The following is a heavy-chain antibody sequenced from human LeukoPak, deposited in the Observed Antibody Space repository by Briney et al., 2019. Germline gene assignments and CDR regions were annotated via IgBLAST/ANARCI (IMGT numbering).Heavy chain of an antibody. D-gene: IGHD3-10*01. V-gene: IGHV4-59*08. Sequence: SETLSLTCTVSGGSIRSYYWSWIRQPPGKGLEWIGYIYYSGSTNYNPSLKSRVTISVDTSKNQFSLKLSSVTAADTAVYYCARQGAGVPFDYWGRGTLVTVSS. CDR3: ARQGAGVPFDY. J-gene: IGHJ4*02. CDR2: IYYSGST. CDR1: GGSIRSYY.